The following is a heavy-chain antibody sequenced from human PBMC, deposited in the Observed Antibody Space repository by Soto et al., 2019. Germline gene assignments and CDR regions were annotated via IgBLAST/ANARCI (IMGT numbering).Heavy chain of an antibody. CDR2: INHSGST. V-gene: IGHV4-34*01. J-gene: IGHJ4*02. D-gene: IGHD3-9*01. Sequence: SETLSLTCAVYSGSFSGYYWSWIRQPPGKGLEWIGEINHSGSTNYNPSLKSRVTISVDTSKNQFSLKLSSVTAADTAVYYCARGGWDYDILTGYYLSYFDYWGQGTLVTVSS. CDR3: ARGGWDYDILTGYYLSYFDY. CDR1: SGSFSGYY.